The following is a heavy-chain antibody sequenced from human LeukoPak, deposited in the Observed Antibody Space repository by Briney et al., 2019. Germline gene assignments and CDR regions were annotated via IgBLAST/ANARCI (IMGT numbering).Heavy chain of an antibody. D-gene: IGHD3-22*01. J-gene: IGHJ6*02. V-gene: IGHV4-59*01. Sequence: SETLSLTCTVSGGSISTYYWNWIRQPPGKGLEWIGYIYHSGSTNYNPPLQSRVTISVDTSKNQFSLKLSSVTAADTAVYYCARDRRYYDSSGTVYYDGMDVWGQGTMVTVSS. CDR2: IYHSGST. CDR1: GGSISTYY. CDR3: ARDRRYYDSSGTVYYDGMDV.